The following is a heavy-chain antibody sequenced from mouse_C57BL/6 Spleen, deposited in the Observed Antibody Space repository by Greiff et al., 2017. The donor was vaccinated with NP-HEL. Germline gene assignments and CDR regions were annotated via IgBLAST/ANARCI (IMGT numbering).Heavy chain of an antibody. Sequence: QVQLQQSGAELARPGASVKLSCKASGYTFTSYGISWVKQRPGQGLEWIGEINPRSGNTYYNEKVKGQATLTADKSSSTAYLELRSLTSEDSAVYFYAIIAALVEDYWGQGTTLTVSS. CDR3: AIIAALVEDY. V-gene: IGHV1-81*01. CDR2: INPRSGNT. CDR1: GYTFTSYG. J-gene: IGHJ2*01. D-gene: IGHD1-1*01.